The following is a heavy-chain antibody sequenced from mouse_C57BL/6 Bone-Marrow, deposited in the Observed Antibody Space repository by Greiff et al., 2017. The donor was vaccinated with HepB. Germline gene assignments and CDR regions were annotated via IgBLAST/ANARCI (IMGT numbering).Heavy chain of an antibody. V-gene: IGHV1-52*01. CDR1: GYTFTSYW. D-gene: IGHD1-1*01. Sequence: VQLQQSGAELVRPGSSVKLSCKASGYTFTSYWMHWVKQRPIQGLEWIGNIDPSDSETHYNQKFKDKATLTVDKSSSTAYMQLSSLTSEDSAVYYCAFTTVVAPYDMDYWGQGTSVTVSS. J-gene: IGHJ4*01. CDR2: IDPSDSET. CDR3: AFTTVVAPYDMDY.